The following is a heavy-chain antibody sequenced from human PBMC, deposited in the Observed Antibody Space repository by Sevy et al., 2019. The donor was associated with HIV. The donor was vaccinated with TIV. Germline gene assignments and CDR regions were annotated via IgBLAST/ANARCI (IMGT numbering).Heavy chain of an antibody. CDR2: INPSGGST. CDR3: ARVGVTPFVQLSSGPFGGLGY. CDR1: GYTFTSCY. D-gene: IGHD1-1*01. V-gene: IGHV1-46*01. Sequence: ASVKVSCKASGYTFTSCYMHWVRQAPGQGLEWMGIINPSGGSTSYAQKFQGRVTMTRDTSTSTVYMELSSLRSEDTAVYYCARVGVTPFVQLSSGPFGGLGYWGQGTLVTVSS. J-gene: IGHJ4*02.